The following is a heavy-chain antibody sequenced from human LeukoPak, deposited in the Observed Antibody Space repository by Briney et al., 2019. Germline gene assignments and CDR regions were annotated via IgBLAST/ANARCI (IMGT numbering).Heavy chain of an antibody. V-gene: IGHV3-23*01. Sequence: PGGSLRLSCAGSGFTFRSYAMSWVRQAPGKGLEWVSAITGSGGSTYYADSVKGRFTISRDNSRNTLYLQMNSLRAEDTAVYYCAKDRRWLQLALFDYWGQGTLVTVSS. CDR2: ITGSGGST. D-gene: IGHD5-12*01. J-gene: IGHJ4*02. CDR1: GFTFRSYA. CDR3: AKDRRWLQLALFDY.